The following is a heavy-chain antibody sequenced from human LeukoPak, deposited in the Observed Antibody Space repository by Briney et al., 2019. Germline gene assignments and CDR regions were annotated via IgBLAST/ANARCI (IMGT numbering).Heavy chain of an antibody. CDR2: ISSSSSYI. CDR3: ARGYNWNEPFDY. V-gene: IGHV3-21*01. Sequence: NPGGSLRLSCAASGFTFSSYEMNWVRQAPGKGLEWVSSISSSSSYIYYADSVKGRFTISRDNAKNSLYLQMNSLRAEDTAVYYCARGYNWNEPFDYWGQGTLVTVSS. J-gene: IGHJ4*02. CDR1: GFTFSSYE. D-gene: IGHD1-20*01.